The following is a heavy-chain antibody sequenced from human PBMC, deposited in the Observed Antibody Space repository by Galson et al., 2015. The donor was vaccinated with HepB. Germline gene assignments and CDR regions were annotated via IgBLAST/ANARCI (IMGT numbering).Heavy chain of an antibody. J-gene: IGHJ6*03. Sequence: SLRLSCAASGLRCSSYGMRWVRQAPGTGLEWVAVIWYDGHNTSYADCVKGRFTVSSDNSKNTLHLQMNSLRADDTAVYFCARDSWPPVTVVSHSCYMDVWGKGTTVTVSS. CDR1: GLRCSSYG. D-gene: IGHD4-17*01. CDR2: IWYDGHNT. CDR3: ARDSWPPVTVVSHSCYMDV. V-gene: IGHV3-33*01.